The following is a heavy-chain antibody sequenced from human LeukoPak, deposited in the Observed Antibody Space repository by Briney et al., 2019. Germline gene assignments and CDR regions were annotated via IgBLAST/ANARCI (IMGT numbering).Heavy chain of an antibody. D-gene: IGHD3-22*01. CDR2: FDPEDGET. V-gene: IGHV1-24*01. Sequence: GASVKVSCKVSGYTLTELSMHWVRQAPGKGLEWMGGFDPEDGETIYAQKFQGRVTMTEDTSTDTAYMELSSLRSEGTAVYYCAPLNYYYDSSGYTNWFDPWGQGTLVTVSS. J-gene: IGHJ5*02. CDR1: GYTLTELS. CDR3: APLNYYYDSSGYTNWFDP.